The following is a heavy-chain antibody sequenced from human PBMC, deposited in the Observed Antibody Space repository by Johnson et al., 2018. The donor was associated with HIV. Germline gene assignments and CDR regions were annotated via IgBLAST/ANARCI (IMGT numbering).Heavy chain of an antibody. D-gene: IGHD2-2*01. CDR1: GFSLRTYA. CDR2: LSSDGISG. Sequence: VQLVESGGGVVQPGRSVRLSCAASGFSLRTYAMHWVRQPPGKGLDWVAVLSSDGISGYYSGSVKGRFTTSRENAKNSFDLQMNSLTAGDTAVYYCSRRSTRSDGFDLWGQGTMVIVSS. J-gene: IGHJ3*01. V-gene: IGHV3-30*07. CDR3: SRRSTRSDGFDL.